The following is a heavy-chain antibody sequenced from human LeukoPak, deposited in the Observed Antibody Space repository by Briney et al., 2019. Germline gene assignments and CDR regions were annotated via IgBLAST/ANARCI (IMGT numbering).Heavy chain of an antibody. CDR1: GFTVSANY. D-gene: IGHD2-21*02. J-gene: IGHJ4*02. CDR2: IYSGGST. CDR3: AKVAKGNIVVVTALDY. Sequence: GGSLRLSCAASGFTVSANYMSWVRQAPGKGLEWVSVIYSGGSTYYADSVKGRFTISRDNSKNTLYLQMSSLGPEDTAMYYCAKVAKGNIVVVTALDYWGQGTLVTVSS. V-gene: IGHV3-53*05.